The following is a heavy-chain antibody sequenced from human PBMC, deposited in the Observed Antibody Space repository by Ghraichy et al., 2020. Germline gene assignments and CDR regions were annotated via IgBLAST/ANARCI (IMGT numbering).Heavy chain of an antibody. CDR3: ARGISTMIVLRAFDI. CDR1: GFTFSTYA. J-gene: IGHJ3*02. Sequence: GGSLRLSCAASGFTFSTYAIHWVRQAPGKGLEYVSAISSNGGSTYYANSVKGRFTISRDNSKNTVYLQMDSLRAEDMAVYYCARGISTMIVLRAFDIWGQGTMVTVSS. D-gene: IGHD3-22*01. CDR2: ISSNGGST. V-gene: IGHV3-64*01.